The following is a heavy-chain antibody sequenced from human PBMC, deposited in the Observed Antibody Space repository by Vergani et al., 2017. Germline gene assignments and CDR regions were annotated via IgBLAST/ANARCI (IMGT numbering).Heavy chain of an antibody. CDR1: GGSISSSSYY. D-gene: IGHD3-10*01. Sequence: QLQLQESGPGLVKPSETLSLTCTVSGGSISSSSYYWGWIRQPPGKGLEWIGSIYSSGSTYYNPSLKSRVTISVDTSKNQFSLKLSSVTAADTAVYYCARLPVYYGSGSPWYFDYWGQGTLVTVSS. CDR2: IYSSGST. J-gene: IGHJ4*02. V-gene: IGHV4-39*01. CDR3: ARLPVYYGSGSPWYFDY.